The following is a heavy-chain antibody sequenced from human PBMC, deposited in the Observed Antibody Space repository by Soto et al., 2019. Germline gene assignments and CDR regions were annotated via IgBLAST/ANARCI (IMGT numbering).Heavy chain of an antibody. CDR2: ISSSSSYI. D-gene: IGHD2-2*01. V-gene: IGHV3-21*06. CDR3: ARDHCSSTSCDAGPYWYFDL. CDR1: GFTFSSYS. J-gene: IGHJ2*01. Sequence: EVQLVESGGGLVKPGGSLRLSCAASGFTFSSYSMNWVRQAPGKGLEWVSSISSSSSYIYYADSVKGRFTISRDNAKNSRYLQMNSLRAEDTAVYYCARDHCSSTSCDAGPYWYFDLWCRGTLVTVSS.